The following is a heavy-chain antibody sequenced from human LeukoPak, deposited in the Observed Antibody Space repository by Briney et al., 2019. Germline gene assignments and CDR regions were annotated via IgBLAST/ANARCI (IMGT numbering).Heavy chain of an antibody. J-gene: IGHJ4*02. Sequence: PGGSLRLSCAASGFTFSSYEMNWVRQALGKGLEWVSYISSSGSTIYYADSVKGRFTISRDNAKNSLYLQMNSLRAEDTAVYYCARSSHQTYYYDSSGYYFDYWGQGTLVTVSS. CDR1: GFTFSSYE. CDR2: ISSSGSTI. CDR3: ARSSHQTYYYDSSGYYFDY. D-gene: IGHD3-22*01. V-gene: IGHV3-48*03.